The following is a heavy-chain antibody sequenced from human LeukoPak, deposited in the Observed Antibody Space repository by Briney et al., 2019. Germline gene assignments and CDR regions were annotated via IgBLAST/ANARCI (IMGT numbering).Heavy chain of an antibody. CDR3: AKDLTGVNYCLDQ. V-gene: IGHV3-48*01. CDR2: ISSPSTNI. Sequence: GGSLRLSCAASGFIFTDYSMNWVRQAPGKGLEWVSYISSPSTNIYYVDSVKGRFTISRDNAKNSLYLQMNSLRAEDTAVYYCAKDLTGVNYCLDQWGQGTLVTVSS. J-gene: IGHJ4*02. CDR1: GFIFTDYS. D-gene: IGHD1-7*01.